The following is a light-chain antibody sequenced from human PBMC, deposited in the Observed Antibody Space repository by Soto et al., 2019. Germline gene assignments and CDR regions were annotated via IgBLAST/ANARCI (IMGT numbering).Light chain of an antibody. CDR1: QVISNY. J-gene: IGKJ3*01. CDR2: DAA. V-gene: IGKV1-39*01. Sequence: DIQMAQSPSSLSASVGDRVTITCRASQVISNYLAWYQQKPGKAPKLLMFDAASLQSGVPSRFSGSGSRTDFTLTITSLQPEDFATYYCQQTSSAPFTFGPGTKVDIK. CDR3: QQTSSAPFT.